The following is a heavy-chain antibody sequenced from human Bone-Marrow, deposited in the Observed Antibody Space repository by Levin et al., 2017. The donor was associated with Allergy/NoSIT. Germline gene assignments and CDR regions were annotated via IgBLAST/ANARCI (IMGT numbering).Heavy chain of an antibody. J-gene: IGHJ5*02. CDR2: IKSKTDGGTT. D-gene: IGHD6-13*01. CDR1: GFTFSNAW. CDR3: TTSRIAAAGKGWFDP. Sequence: GESLKISCAASGFTFSNAWMSWVRQAPGKGLEWVGRIKSKTDGGTTDYAAPVKGRFTISRDDSKNTLYLQMNSLKTEDTAVYYCTTSRIAAAGKGWFDPWGQGTLVTVSS. V-gene: IGHV3-15*01.